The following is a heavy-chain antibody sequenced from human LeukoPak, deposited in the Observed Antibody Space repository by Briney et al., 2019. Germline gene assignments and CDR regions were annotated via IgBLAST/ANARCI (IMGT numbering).Heavy chain of an antibody. CDR2: IKIKTDGETT. CDR1: GFTFSNAW. CDR3: TTLDFGSGTNYYYYGMDV. D-gene: IGHD3-10*01. J-gene: IGHJ6*04. V-gene: IGHV3-15*01. Sequence: PGRSLRLSCAASGFTFSNAWMSWVRQAPGKGLEWVGRIKIKTDGETTDYAAPVKGRFTISRDDSKNTLYLQMSSLKIEDAAVYYCTTLDFGSGTNYYYYGMDVWGKGTTVTVSP.